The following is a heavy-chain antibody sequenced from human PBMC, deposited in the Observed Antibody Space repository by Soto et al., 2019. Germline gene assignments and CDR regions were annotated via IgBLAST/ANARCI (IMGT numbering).Heavy chain of an antibody. D-gene: IGHD3-10*01. V-gene: IGHV3-48*03. CDR2: ISIRDNTI. Sequence: GGSLRLSCAASGFTFSSYEMNWVRQAPGKGLEWFSYISIRDNTIYYADSVKGRFTISRDNAKTSLYLQMNSLRAEDTAVYYCARWGSGVGYGLDVWGPGTTVTVSS. CDR1: GFTFSSYE. J-gene: IGHJ6*02. CDR3: ARWGSGVGYGLDV.